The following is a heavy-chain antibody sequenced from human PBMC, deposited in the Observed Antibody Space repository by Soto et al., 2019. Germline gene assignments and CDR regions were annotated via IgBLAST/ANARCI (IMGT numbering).Heavy chain of an antibody. CDR3: ARDHRIGYCSSTSCWSDDAFDI. J-gene: IGHJ3*02. Sequence: QVQLQESGPGLVKPSGTLSLTCAVSGDSISSSNWWSWVRQPPGKGLEWIGEIYHSGRTNYNPSLKSRVTISVDKSNNQFSLKLSSVTAADPAVYYCARDHRIGYCSSTSCWSDDAFDIWGLGTMVTVSS. CDR1: GDSISSSNW. CDR2: IYHSGRT. V-gene: IGHV4-4*02. D-gene: IGHD2-2*03.